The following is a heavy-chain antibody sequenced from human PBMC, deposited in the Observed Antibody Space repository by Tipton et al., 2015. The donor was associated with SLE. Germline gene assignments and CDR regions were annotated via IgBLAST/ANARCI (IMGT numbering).Heavy chain of an antibody. CDR1: GYTFNAYY. CDR2: INPHSGGT. V-gene: IGHV1-2*06. Sequence: QLVQSGPEVKPPGASVKVSCRASGYTFNAYYLHWVRQAPGIGLEWMGRINPHSGGTDFAQKFQGRVSMTRDTSISTAYMELSRLRSDDTAVYYCARFDYINSISDYWCQGALVPVSS. D-gene: IGHD4-11*01. J-gene: IGHJ4*02. CDR3: ARFDYINSISDY.